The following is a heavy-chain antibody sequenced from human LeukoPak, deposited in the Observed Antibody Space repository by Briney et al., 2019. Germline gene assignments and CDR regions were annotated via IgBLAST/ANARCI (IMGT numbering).Heavy chain of an antibody. CDR2: IYPGDSDT. CDR3: ARQGDYGGILDAFDI. Sequence: GESLKISCKGSGYSFTSYWIGWVRQMPGKGLEWMGIIYPGDSDTRYSPSFQGQVTISADKSINTAYLQWSSLKAPDTAMYYCARQGDYGGILDAFDIWGQGTMVTVSS. J-gene: IGHJ3*02. V-gene: IGHV5-51*01. CDR1: GYSFTSYW. D-gene: IGHD4-23*01.